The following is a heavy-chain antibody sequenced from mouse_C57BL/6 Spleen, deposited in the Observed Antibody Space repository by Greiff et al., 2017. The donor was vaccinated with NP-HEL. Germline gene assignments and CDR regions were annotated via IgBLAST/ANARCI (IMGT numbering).Heavy chain of an antibody. CDR1: GFTFSSYA. CDR2: ISDGGSYT. V-gene: IGHV5-4*01. D-gene: IGHD2-1*01. Sequence: EVQLVESGGGLVKPGGSLKLSCAASGFTFSSYAMSWVRQTPEKRLEWVATISDGGSYTYYPDNVKGRFTISRDNAKNNLYLQMSHLKSEDTAMYYCARDNYGNQYYFDYWGQGTTLTVSS. J-gene: IGHJ2*01. CDR3: ARDNYGNQYYFDY.